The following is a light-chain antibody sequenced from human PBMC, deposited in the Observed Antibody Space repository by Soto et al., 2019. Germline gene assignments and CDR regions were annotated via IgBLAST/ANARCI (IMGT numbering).Light chain of an antibody. J-gene: IGLJ1*01. CDR3: NSYTTSSTYV. Sequence: QSVLTQPASVSGSPGQSITISCTGTSSDVSSYNRVSWYQQPPGTAPKLIIYDVSNRPSGVSIRFSGSKSGNTASLTISGLQAEDEADYFCNSYTTSSTYVFGTGTKVTVL. V-gene: IGLV2-14*01. CDR1: SSDVSSYNR. CDR2: DVS.